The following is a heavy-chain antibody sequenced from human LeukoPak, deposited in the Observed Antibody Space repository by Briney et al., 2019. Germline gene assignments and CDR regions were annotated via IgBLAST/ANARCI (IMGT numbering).Heavy chain of an antibody. J-gene: IGHJ6*04. CDR1: GFSLSTSGVG. V-gene: IGHV2-5*02. CDR3: AHSLEYSYGCNYYYYGMDV. D-gene: IGHD5-18*01. Sequence: SGPTLVNPTQTLTLTCTFSGFSLSTSGVGVGWIRQPPGKALEWLALIYWDDDKRYSPSLKSRLTITKDTSKNQVVLTMTNMDPVDTATYYCAHSLEYSYGCNYYYYGMDVWGKGTTVTVSS. CDR2: IYWDDDK.